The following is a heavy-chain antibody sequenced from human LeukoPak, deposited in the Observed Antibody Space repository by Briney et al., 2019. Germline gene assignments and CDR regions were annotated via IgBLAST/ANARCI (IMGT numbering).Heavy chain of an antibody. CDR2: IAYDGTNE. CDR1: GFTFTTYA. D-gene: IGHD6-13*01. J-gene: IGHJ4*02. V-gene: IGHV3-30*04. Sequence: GGSLRLSCAASGFTFTTYAMHWVRQAPGKGLEWLAVIAYDGTNEYYADSVKGRFTISRDNAKNSLYLQMNSLRAEDMALYYCAKAYSSSWYYFDYWGQGTLVTVSS. CDR3: AKAYSSSWYYFDY.